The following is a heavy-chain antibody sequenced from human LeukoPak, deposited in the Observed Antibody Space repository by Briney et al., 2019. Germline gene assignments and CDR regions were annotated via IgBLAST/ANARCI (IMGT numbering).Heavy chain of an antibody. Sequence: KPGGSLRLSCAVSGFTFGSYSVNWVRQAPGKGLEWVSSISSSGNYISYADSVKGRFTTSRDNAKTSLYLQMNSLRAEATAVYYCARAPGGCSGGSCYSRLDYWGQGTLVIVSS. CDR3: ARAPGGCSGGSCYSRLDY. J-gene: IGHJ4*02. CDR1: GFTFGSYS. D-gene: IGHD2-15*01. V-gene: IGHV3-21*01. CDR2: ISSSGNYI.